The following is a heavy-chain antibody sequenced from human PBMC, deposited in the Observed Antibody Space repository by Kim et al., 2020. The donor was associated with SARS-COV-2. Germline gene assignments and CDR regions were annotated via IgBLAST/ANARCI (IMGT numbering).Heavy chain of an antibody. CDR3: ARDRRYSLDY. J-gene: IGHJ4*02. Sequence: GGSLRLSCVDAGFTFITNWMSGVRQAPRKGLEWVAKIKEDGSETYYVNSVAGRFTISRDNAKNSLYLQMNSLSAEDTAVYYCARDRRYSLDYWGQGTLVTVSS. V-gene: IGHV3-7*01. CDR2: IKEDGSET. CDR1: GFTFITNW. D-gene: IGHD2-15*01.